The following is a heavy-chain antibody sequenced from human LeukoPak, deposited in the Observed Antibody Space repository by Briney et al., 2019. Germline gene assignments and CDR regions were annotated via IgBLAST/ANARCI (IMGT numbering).Heavy chain of an antibody. CDR3: ARVVRGVIPKNYYYYYMDV. Sequence: ASVKVSCKASGYTFTSYDINWVRQATGQGLEWMGWMNPNSGNTGYAQKFQGRVTITADESTSTAYMELSSLRSEDTAVYYCARVVRGVIPKNYYYYYMDVWGKGTTVTISS. CDR2: MNPNSGNT. CDR1: GYTFTSYD. D-gene: IGHD3-10*01. J-gene: IGHJ6*03. V-gene: IGHV1-8*03.